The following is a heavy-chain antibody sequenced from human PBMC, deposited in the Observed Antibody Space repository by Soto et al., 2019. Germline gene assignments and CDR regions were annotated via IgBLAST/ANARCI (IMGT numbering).Heavy chain of an antibody. CDR1: GQSFSGHS. J-gene: IGHJ4*02. CDR3: ARGSGIVALPGELEDVNYDY. D-gene: IGHD1-1*01. CDR2: INESGST. V-gene: IGHV4-34*01. Sequence: QVQLQQWCAGLVKPSETLSLSCAVYGQSFSGHSWAWIRQPPGKGLEWIGEINESGSTYYNPSLKSRVTISTDTSNTQFSLKLSSVSAADTAAYFCARGSGIVALPGELEDVNYDYWGQGTLVNVSS.